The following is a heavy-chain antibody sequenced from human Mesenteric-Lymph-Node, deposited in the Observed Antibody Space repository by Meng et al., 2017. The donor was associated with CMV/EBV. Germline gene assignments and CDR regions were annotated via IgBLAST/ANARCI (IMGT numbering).Heavy chain of an antibody. CDR3: ARYGGYDFWSGYYSPYYFDY. J-gene: IGHJ4*02. Sequence: SETLSLTCTVSGGSISSSSYYWGWIRQPPGKGLEWIGSIYYSGSTNYNPSLKSRVTISVDTSKNQFSLKLSSVTAADTAVYYCARYGGYDFWSGYYSPYYFDYWGQGTLVTVSS. CDR2: IYYSGST. V-gene: IGHV4-39*07. CDR1: GGSISSSSYY. D-gene: IGHD3-3*01.